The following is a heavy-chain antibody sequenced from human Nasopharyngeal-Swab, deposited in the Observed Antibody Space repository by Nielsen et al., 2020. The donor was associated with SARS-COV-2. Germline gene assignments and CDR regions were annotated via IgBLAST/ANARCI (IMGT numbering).Heavy chain of an antibody. D-gene: IGHD3/OR15-3a*01. J-gene: IGHJ4*02. V-gene: IGHV3-7*03. CDR1: GFSFSGYW. CDR2: IKQDGSEK. CDR3: AKEMGLVGGIANSLFDY. Sequence: GESLKISCAASGFSFSGYWMSWVRQAPGKGLEWVANIKQDGSEKYYVDSVRGRFTISRDNAKNSLYLQMNSLRAEDTAVYYCAKEMGLVGGIANSLFDYWGQGTLVTVSS.